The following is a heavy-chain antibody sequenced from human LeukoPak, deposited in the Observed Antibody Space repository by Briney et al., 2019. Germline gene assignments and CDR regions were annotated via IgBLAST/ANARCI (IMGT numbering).Heavy chain of an antibody. Sequence: GGSLRLSCAASGFMFSSNWMSWVRLAPGKGLEWVAHIKEDGTETYYVDSVKGRFTISRDNSKNTLYLQMNSLRAEDTAVYYCARDRGAYFDYWGQGTLVTVSS. J-gene: IGHJ4*02. D-gene: IGHD3-10*01. V-gene: IGHV3-7*03. CDR1: GFMFSSNW. CDR2: IKEDGTET. CDR3: ARDRGAYFDY.